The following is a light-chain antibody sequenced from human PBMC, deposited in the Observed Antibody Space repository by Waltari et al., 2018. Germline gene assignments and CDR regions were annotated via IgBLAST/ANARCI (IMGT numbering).Light chain of an antibody. CDR2: EVT. J-gene: IGLJ2*01. V-gene: IGLV2-23*02. CDR3: CSYAGSSTFEI. Sequence: QSALTQHASVSGSPGQSITISCSGSRSDIGSYSLVSWYQQHPGKAPKLMIYEVTKRPSGVSDRFSGSKSGNTAYLTISGLQADDEAHYHCCSYAGSSTFEIFGGGTKVTVL. CDR1: RSDIGSYSL.